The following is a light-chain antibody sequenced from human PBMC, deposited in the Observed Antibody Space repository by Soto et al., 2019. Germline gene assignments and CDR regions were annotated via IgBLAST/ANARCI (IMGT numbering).Light chain of an antibody. J-gene: IGLJ3*02. CDR3: QTWGTGAWV. CDR2: LNSDGSH. CDR1: SGHSSYA. V-gene: IGLV4-69*01. Sequence: QPVLTQSPSASASLGASVKLTCTLSSGHSSYAIAWYQQQPEKGPRYLMNLNSDGSHSKGDGIPDRFSGSSSGAEHYLTISSLQSEDEAVYYCQTWGTGAWVFGGGTKLTVL.